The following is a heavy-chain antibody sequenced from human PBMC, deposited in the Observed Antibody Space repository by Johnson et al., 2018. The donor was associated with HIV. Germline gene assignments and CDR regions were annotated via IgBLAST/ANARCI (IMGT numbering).Heavy chain of an antibody. D-gene: IGHD3-22*01. CDR2: ISFDGTNE. J-gene: IGHJ3*02. V-gene: IGHV3-30*03. CDR3: ARGRITMIVVDLRGGGFDI. CDR1: GFTFSDYY. Sequence: QVQLVESGGGLVKPGGSLRLSCAASGFTFSDYYMSWIRQAPGKGLEWVAVISFDGTNEYYADSVKGRFTISRDNSNNTLYLQMNSLRAEDTAVYYCARGRITMIVVDLRGGGFDIWGQGTMVTVSS.